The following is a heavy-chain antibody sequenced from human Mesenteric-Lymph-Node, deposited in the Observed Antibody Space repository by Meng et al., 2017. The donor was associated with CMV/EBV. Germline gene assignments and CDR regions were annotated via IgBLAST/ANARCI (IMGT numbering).Heavy chain of an antibody. D-gene: IGHD2-2*01. Sequence: CAASGFTCRSYAMSWVRQAPGKGLDWVAGISGSGSTTKYAASVEGRFTISRDNSKDTLFLQMNSLRVEDTALYYCAKDMWEYQLPDGSWGQGTLVTVSS. V-gene: IGHV3-23*01. J-gene: IGHJ5*02. CDR1: GFTCRSYA. CDR3: AKDMWEYQLPDGS. CDR2: ISGSGSTT.